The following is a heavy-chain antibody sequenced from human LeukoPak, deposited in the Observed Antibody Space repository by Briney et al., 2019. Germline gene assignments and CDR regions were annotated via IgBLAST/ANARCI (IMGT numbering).Heavy chain of an antibody. V-gene: IGHV3-21*01. Sequence: GGSLRLSCAASGFTFSSYSMNWVRQAPGKGLEWVSSISSSSSYIYYADSVKGRFTISRDNAKNSLYLQVNSLRAEDTAVYYCARSWLLAAAGTYDYWGQGTLVTVSS. CDR3: ARSWLLAAAGTYDY. J-gene: IGHJ4*02. CDR2: ISSSSSYI. D-gene: IGHD6-13*01. CDR1: GFTFSSYS.